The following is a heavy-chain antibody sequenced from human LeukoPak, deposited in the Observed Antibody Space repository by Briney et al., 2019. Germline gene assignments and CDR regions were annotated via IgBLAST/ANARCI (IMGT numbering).Heavy chain of an antibody. V-gene: IGHV1-2*02. CDR2: INPNSGGT. D-gene: IGHD6-13*01. CDR3: ARGRPAAAGVGY. CDR1: GYTFTGYY. J-gene: IGHJ4*02. Sequence: ASVKVSCKASGYTFTGYYMHWVRQAPGQGLEWMGWINPNSGGTNYAQKFQGRVTMTRGTSISTAYMELSRLRPDDTAVYYCARGRPAAAGVGYWGQGTLVTVSS.